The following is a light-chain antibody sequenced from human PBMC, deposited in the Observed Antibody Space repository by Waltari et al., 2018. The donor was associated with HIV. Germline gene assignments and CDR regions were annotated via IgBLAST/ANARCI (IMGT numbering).Light chain of an antibody. Sequence: QSVFPQPPSVSGAPGPRVTIACTGNTPNIGAGYDVHWYQQLPVTAPKLLSYGNTNRPAGGPDRLSGSPSGTSASLAITGLQADDEADFYCQSYDSSLRGVIFGGGTKLTVL. J-gene: IGLJ2*01. V-gene: IGLV1-40*01. CDR1: TPNIGAGYD. CDR2: GNT. CDR3: QSYDSSLRGVI.